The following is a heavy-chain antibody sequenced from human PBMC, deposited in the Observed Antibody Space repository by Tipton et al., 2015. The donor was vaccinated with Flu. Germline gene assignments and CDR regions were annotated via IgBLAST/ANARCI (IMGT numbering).Heavy chain of an antibody. CDR2: IYHSGTT. V-gene: IGHV4-38-2*01. J-gene: IGHJ4*02. CDR1: GYSIRSAYY. CDR3: ARHTGDSVRGVDY. D-gene: IGHD3-10*02. Sequence: TLSLTCSVSGYSIRSAYYWGWVRRPPGKGLEWIGTIYHSGTTYYNPSLKSRLTISVDTSKNQFSLRLSSVTAADTAVYYCARHTGDSVRGVDYWGQGTLVTVSS.